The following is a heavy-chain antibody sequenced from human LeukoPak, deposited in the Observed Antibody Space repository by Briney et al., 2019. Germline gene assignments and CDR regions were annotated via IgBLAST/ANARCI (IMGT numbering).Heavy chain of an antibody. J-gene: IGHJ1*01. D-gene: IGHD3-22*01. CDR2: IKSDGST. Sequence: AGSLRLSCAASGFTFSSYWMHWVRQAPGKGLVWVSRIKSDGSTNYADSVKGRFTISRNNAKNTVSLQMNSLRAEDTGVYYCARAPSEIGGYYPEYFRHWGQGTLVTVSS. CDR1: GFTFSSYW. V-gene: IGHV3-74*01. CDR3: ARAPSEIGGYYPEYFRH.